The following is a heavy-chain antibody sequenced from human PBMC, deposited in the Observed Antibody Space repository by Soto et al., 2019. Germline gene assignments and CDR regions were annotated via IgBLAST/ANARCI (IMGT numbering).Heavy chain of an antibody. D-gene: IGHD6-13*01. CDR1: GFTFSSYG. CDR2: ISYDGSNK. V-gene: IGHV3-30*18. Sequence: PGGSLRLSCAASGFTFSSYGMHWVRQAPGKGLEWVAVISYDGSNKYYADSVKGRFTISRDNSKNTLYLQMNSLRAEDTAVYYCAKGITLAAAGIHYYYYGMDVWVQGTTVTVSS. J-gene: IGHJ6*02. CDR3: AKGITLAAAGIHYYYYGMDV.